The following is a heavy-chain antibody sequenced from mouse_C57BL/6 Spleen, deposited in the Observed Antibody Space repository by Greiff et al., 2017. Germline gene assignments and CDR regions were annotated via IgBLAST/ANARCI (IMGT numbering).Heavy chain of an antibody. J-gene: IGHJ1*03. CDR2: IDPSDSYT. V-gene: IGHV1-69*01. CDR3: ARASYWYFDG. Sequence: QVQLQQPGAELVMPGASVKLSCKASGYTFTSYWMHWVKQRPGQGLEWIGEIDPSDSYTNYNQKFKGKSTLTVDKSSSTAYMQLSSLTSEDSAVYYCARASYWYFDGWGTGTTVTVSS. D-gene: IGHD3-3*01. CDR1: GYTFTSYW.